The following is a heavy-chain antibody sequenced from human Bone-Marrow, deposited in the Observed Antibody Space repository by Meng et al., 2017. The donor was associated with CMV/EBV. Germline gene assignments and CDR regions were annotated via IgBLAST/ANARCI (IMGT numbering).Heavy chain of an antibody. D-gene: IGHD3-16*02. V-gene: IGHV3-23*01. CDR1: FSRYA. CDR3: ANLMITFGGVIVIPTPRVY. J-gene: IGHJ4*02. CDR2: ISGSGGST. Sequence: FSRYAMSWVRQAPGKGLEWVSAISGSGGSTYYADSVKGRFTISRDNSKNTLYLQMNSLRAEDTAVYYCANLMITFGGVIVIPTPRVYWGQGTLVTVSS.